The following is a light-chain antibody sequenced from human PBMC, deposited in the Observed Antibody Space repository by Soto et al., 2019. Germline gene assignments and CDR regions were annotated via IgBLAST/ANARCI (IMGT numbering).Light chain of an antibody. Sequence: QTVVTQAPSLTVSPGGTVTLTCGSSTGAVTSGHYPYWFQQKPGQAPRTLIYDTRHKHSWTPARFSGSLLGGKAALTLSGAQPEDEAEYSCLLSYSGGGARYVVFGGGTKLTVL. CDR3: LLSYSGGGARYVV. CDR1: TGAVTSGHY. CDR2: DTR. V-gene: IGLV7-46*01. J-gene: IGLJ2*01.